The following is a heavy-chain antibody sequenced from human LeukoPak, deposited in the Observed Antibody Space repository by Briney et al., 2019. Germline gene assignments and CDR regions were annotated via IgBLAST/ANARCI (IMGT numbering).Heavy chain of an antibody. CDR2: ISGSGGST. V-gene: IGHV3-23*01. Sequence: GGSLRLSCAASGFTFSSYAMSWVRQAPGKGLEWVSAISGSGGSTYYADSVKGRFTISRDNSKNTLYLQMNSLRAEDTAVYYCAKVTIRSGVAPNVDYYYGMDVWGQGTTVTVSS. CDR1: GFTFSSYA. J-gene: IGHJ6*02. CDR3: AKVTIRSGVAPNVDYYYGMDV. D-gene: IGHD3-3*01.